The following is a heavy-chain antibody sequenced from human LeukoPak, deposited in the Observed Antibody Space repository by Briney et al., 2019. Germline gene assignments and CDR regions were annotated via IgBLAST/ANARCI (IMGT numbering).Heavy chain of an antibody. CDR1: GFTFSSYA. CDR3: AGRVGATWVDY. D-gene: IGHD1-26*01. Sequence: GGSLRLSCAASGFTFSSYAMSWVRQAPGKGLEWVANIKEDGSKKNHLDSVKGRFTISRDNAKNSLYLQMNSLRAEDTAVYYCAGRVGATWVDYWGQGTLVTVSS. V-gene: IGHV3-7*01. CDR2: IKEDGSKK. J-gene: IGHJ4*02.